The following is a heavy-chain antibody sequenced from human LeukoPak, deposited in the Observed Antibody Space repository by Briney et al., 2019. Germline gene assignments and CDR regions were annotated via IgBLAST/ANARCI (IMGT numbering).Heavy chain of an antibody. CDR1: GYTFTSYG. V-gene: IGHV1-46*01. J-gene: IGHJ3*02. CDR2: INPSGGST. Sequence: ASVKVSCKASGYTFTSYGISWVRQAPGQGLEWMGIINPSGGSTSYAQKFQGRVTMTRDTSTSTVYMELSSLRSEDTAVYYCATEASSYYDAFDIWGRGTMVTVSS. CDR3: ATEASSYYDAFDI. D-gene: IGHD6-6*01.